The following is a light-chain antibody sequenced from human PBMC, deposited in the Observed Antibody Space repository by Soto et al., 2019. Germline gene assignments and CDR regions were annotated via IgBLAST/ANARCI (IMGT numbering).Light chain of an antibody. CDR1: QGLSSN. Sequence: IMMKQSPATLSVTPGESGSLCPPASQGLSSNLAWYQQKPGQAPRLLIYGASTRATGIPDRFSGSGSGTDFTLTISRLEPEDFAVYYCQQYGSSPPYTFGQGTMVDIK. CDR2: GAS. J-gene: IGKJ2*01. V-gene: IGKV3-20*01. CDR3: QQYGSSPPYT.